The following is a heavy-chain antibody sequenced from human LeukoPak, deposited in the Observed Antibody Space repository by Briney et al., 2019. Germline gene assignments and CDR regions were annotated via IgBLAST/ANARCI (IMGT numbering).Heavy chain of an antibody. CDR1: GGSISSYY. CDR3: AREPMDGMDV. CDR2: IYYSGST. Sequence: PSETLSLTCTVSGGSISSYYWSWIRQPPGKGLEWIGYIYYSGSTNYNPSLKSRVTISVDTSKNQFSLKLSSVTAADTAVYYCAREPMDGMDVWGLGTTVTVSS. J-gene: IGHJ6*02. D-gene: IGHD2-8*01. V-gene: IGHV4-59*12.